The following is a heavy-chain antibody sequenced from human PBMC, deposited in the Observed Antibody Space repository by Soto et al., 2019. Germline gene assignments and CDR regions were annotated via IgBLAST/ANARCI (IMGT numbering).Heavy chain of an antibody. V-gene: IGHV3-33*01. Sequence: QVQLVESGGGVVQPGKSLRLSCAASGFSFNSYGMHWVRQAPGKGLEWVAVIWYDGSKKYYADSVKGRFTISRDNSKNTLYLQMNSLRAEDTAVYYCARDFRSSPPPDYWGQGTLVTVSS. CDR1: GFSFNSYG. CDR2: IWYDGSKK. J-gene: IGHJ4*02. CDR3: ARDFRSSPPPDY. D-gene: IGHD6-13*01.